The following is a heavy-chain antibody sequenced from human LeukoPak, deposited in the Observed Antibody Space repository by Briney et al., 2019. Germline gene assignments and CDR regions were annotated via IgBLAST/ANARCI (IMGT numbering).Heavy chain of an antibody. V-gene: IGHV4-61*02. Sequence: PSQTLSLTCTVSGGSISSGSYYWSWIRQPAGKGLEWIGRIYTSGSTNCNPSLKSRVTISVDTSKNQFSLKLSSVTAADTAVYYCARGHRRDGYNWDYWGQGTLVTVAS. D-gene: IGHD5-24*01. J-gene: IGHJ4*02. CDR2: IYTSGST. CDR3: ARGHRRDGYNWDY. CDR1: GGSISSGSYY.